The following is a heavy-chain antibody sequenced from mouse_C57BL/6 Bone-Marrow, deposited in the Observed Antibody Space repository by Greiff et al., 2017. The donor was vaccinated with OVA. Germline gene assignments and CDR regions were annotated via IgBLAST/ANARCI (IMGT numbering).Heavy chain of an antibody. CDR1: GYTFTSYW. J-gene: IGHJ3*01. V-gene: IGHV1-69*01. D-gene: IGHD1-1*01. Sequence: QVQLKQPGAELVMPGASVKLSCKASGYTFTSYWMHWVKQRPGQGLEWIGEIDPSDSYTNYNQKFKGKSTLTVDKSSSTAYMQLSSLTSEDSAVYYCARRENYGSSYWFAYWGQGTLVTVSA. CDR2: IDPSDSYT. CDR3: ARRENYGSSYWFAY.